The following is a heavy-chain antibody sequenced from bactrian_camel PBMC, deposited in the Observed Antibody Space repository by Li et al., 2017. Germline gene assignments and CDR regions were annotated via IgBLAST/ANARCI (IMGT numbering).Heavy chain of an antibody. J-gene: IGHJ6*01. CDR3: AASWDVTAPAALGRISSPEFGY. CDR1: YTYSIYC. V-gene: IGHV3S1*01. D-gene: IGHD5*01. Sequence: HVQLVESGGGAVQPGGSLRLSCKYTYSIYCMAWFRQAPGKERERIAAIDAVGKTSYADSVKGRFTISKDNDKNILYLQMDSLTPEDTGTYRCAASWDVTAPAALGRISSPEFGYWGEGTQVTVS. CDR2: IDAVGKT.